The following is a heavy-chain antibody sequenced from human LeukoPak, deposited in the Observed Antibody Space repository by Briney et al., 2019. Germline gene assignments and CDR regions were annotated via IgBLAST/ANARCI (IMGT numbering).Heavy chain of an antibody. Sequence: PGGSLRLSCAASGFTFYNYAMDWVRQAPGKGLEWVSRISNSGDNKYYAHAVKRRFTISRDNSKNTVYLQMYSLRVEDTARYYCARDVTEPVFYDTWGQGTLASVSS. CDR1: GFTFYNYA. CDR3: ARDVTEPVFYDT. D-gene: IGHD2-8*01. V-gene: IGHV3-23*01. J-gene: IGHJ4*02. CDR2: ISNSGDNK.